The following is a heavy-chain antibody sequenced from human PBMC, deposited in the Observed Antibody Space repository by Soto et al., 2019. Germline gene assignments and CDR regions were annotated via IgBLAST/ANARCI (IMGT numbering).Heavy chain of an antibody. D-gene: IGHD6-19*01. CDR3: ARDMPAVAGNTSQIYGMDV. CDR1: GGSISSGGYY. Sequence: SETLSLTCTVSGGSISSGGYYWSWIRQHPGKGLEWIGYIYYSGSTYYNPSLKSRVTISVDTSKNQFSLKLSSVTAADTAVYYCARDMPAVAGNTSQIYGMDVWGQGTTVTVSS. J-gene: IGHJ6*02. CDR2: IYYSGST. V-gene: IGHV4-31*03.